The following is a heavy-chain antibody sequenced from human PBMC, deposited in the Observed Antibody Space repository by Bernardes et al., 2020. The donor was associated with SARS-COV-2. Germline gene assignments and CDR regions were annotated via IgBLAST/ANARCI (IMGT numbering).Heavy chain of an antibody. D-gene: IGHD3-10*01. CDR3: TRARSGELLYFDY. J-gene: IGHJ4*02. V-gene: IGHV3-13*01. CDR1: GFTFSTYD. Sequence: GGSLRLSCAASGFTFSTYDMHWVRQASGKGLEWVSGIGVAGDTYYPDSVKGRFTISRENAKNSLYLQVNSRRAGDTAVYYCTRARSGELLYFDYWGQGTLVTVSS. CDR2: IGVAGDT.